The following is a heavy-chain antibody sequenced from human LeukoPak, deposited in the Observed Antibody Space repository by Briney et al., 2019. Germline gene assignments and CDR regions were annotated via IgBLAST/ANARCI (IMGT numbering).Heavy chain of an antibody. Sequence: GGSLRLSCAASGFTFDDSAMHWVRQAPGRGLEWVSGISWNSGSIGYADSVKGRFTISRDNAKNSLYLQMNSLRAEDTALYYCAKDRGSGIAAAGSYFDYWGQGTLVTVSS. D-gene: IGHD6-13*01. CDR1: GFTFDDSA. CDR3: AKDRGSGIAAAGSYFDY. J-gene: IGHJ4*02. V-gene: IGHV3-9*01. CDR2: ISWNSGSI.